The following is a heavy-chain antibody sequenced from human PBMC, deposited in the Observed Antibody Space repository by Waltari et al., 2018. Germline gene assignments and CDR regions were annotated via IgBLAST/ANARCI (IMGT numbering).Heavy chain of an antibody. Sequence: EVQLVESGGGLVQPGWSLSLSCVASGFTFVRHGISWPRQDQGKGREWVANINEDESETFYADSVKGRFTISRDNAKNSLYLQMNSLRVEDTAYYYCARDMGIYTNYAAYWGQGTLVTVSS. CDR2: INEDESET. V-gene: IGHV3-7*01. J-gene: IGHJ4*02. CDR3: ARDMGIYTNYAAY. D-gene: IGHD4-4*01. CDR1: GFTFVRHG.